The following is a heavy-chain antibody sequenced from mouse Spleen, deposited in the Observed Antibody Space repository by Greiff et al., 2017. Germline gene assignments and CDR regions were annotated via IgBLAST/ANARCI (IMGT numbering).Heavy chain of an antibody. Sequence: QVQLQQPGAELVRPGSSVKLSCKASGYTFTSYWMHWVKQRPGQGLDWIGNIYPSDSETHYNQKFKDKATLTVDKSSSTAYMQLSSLTSEDSAVYYCASSSFHYAMDYWGQGTSVTVSS. CDR2: IYPSDSET. V-gene: IGHV1-61*01. CDR3: ASSSFHYAMDY. CDR1: GYTFTSYW. D-gene: IGHD1-1*01. J-gene: IGHJ4*01.